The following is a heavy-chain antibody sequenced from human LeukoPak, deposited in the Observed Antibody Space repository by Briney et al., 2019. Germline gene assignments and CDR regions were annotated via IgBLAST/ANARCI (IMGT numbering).Heavy chain of an antibody. CDR3: ARGRPYYFDSDEC. D-gene: IGHD3-22*01. CDR2: IGSRSNRI. Sequence: GGSLRLSCAASGFTFSDYSMNWVRQAPGKGLEWVSYIGSRSNRIYYADSVKGRFTISRDNAKNSLYLQMNSLRAEDTAVYYCARGRPYYFDSDECWGQETLVTVSS. CDR1: GFTFSDYS. V-gene: IGHV3-48*04. J-gene: IGHJ4*02.